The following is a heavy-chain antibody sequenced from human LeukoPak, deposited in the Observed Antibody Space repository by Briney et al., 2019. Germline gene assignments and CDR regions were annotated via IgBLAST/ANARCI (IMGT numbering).Heavy chain of an antibody. Sequence: GGSLRLACAASGFTFGDYTMHWVRQTPGKGLEWVSLISWDGADTYYADSVKGRFTISRDNSKNSLYLQMNSLRTDDTALYYCAKDSANTYLPDYWGQGTLVTVSS. CDR2: ISWDGADT. V-gene: IGHV3-43*01. CDR3: AKDSANTYLPDY. CDR1: GFTFGDYT. J-gene: IGHJ4*02. D-gene: IGHD2-2*02.